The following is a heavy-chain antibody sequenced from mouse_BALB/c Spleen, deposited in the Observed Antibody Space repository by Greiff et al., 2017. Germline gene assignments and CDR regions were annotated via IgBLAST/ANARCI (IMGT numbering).Heavy chain of an antibody. CDR3: ARDEKGNAMDY. CDR1: GYTFTDYA. Sequence: QVQLQQSGAELVRPGASVKISCKGSGYTFTDYAMHWVKQSHAKSLEWIGVISTYYGDASNNQKFKGKATMTVDKSSSTAYMELARLTSEDSAIYYCARDEKGNAMDYWGQGTSVTVSS. J-gene: IGHJ4*01. CDR2: ISTYYGDA. V-gene: IGHV1S137*01.